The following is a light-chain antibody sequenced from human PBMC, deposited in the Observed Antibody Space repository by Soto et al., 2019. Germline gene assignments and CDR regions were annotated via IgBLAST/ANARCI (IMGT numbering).Light chain of an antibody. J-gene: IGLJ1*01. CDR2: EGS. V-gene: IGLV2-23*03. Sequence: LTQPASVSGSPGQSITISCTGTSSDVGSYNLVSWYQQHPGKAPKLMIYEGSKRPSGVSNRFSGSKSGNTASLTISGLQAEDEADYYCCSYAGSSTLVFGTGTKVTVL. CDR1: SSDVGSYNL. CDR3: CSYAGSSTLV.